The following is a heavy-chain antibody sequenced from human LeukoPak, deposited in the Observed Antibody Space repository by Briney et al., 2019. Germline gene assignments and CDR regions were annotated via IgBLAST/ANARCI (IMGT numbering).Heavy chain of an antibody. Sequence: GGSLRLSCVPSGITFSNSALSWVRQAPGKGLEWVSTITKSGDQTHYADSVRGLFTISRDIFKNTLYLQMNSLRAEDTAVYYCAKDRPEVLRFLESTPAPGWRVFDYWGQGTLVTVSS. J-gene: IGHJ4*02. V-gene: IGHV3-23*01. CDR2: ITKSGDQT. CDR1: GITFSNSA. D-gene: IGHD3-3*01. CDR3: AKDRPEVLRFLESTPAPGWRVFDY.